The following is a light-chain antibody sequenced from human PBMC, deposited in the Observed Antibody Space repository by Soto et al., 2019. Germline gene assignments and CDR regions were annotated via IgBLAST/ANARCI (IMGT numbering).Light chain of an antibody. V-gene: IGLV2-8*01. Sequence: QSVLTQPPSASGSPGQSVTISCTGTSSDVGGYNYVSWCQQHPGKAPKLMIYEVSKRPSGVPDRFSGSKSGNTASLTVSGLQAEDEADYYCNSYAGSNYVVFGGGTKLTVL. CDR2: EVS. CDR1: SSDVGGYNY. J-gene: IGLJ2*01. CDR3: NSYAGSNYVV.